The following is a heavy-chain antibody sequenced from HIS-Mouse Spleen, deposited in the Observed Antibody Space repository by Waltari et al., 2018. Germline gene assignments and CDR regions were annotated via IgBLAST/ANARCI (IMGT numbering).Heavy chain of an antibody. Sequence: QLQLQESGPGLVKPSETLSLTCTVSGGSISSSSYYWGWIRQPPGKGLEWIGSIYYSVSAYYNPSLTSRVTISVDTSKNQFSLKLSSVTAADTAVYYCAGEIPYSSSWYDWYFDLWGRGTLVTVSS. CDR3: AGEIPYSSSWYDWYFDL. J-gene: IGHJ2*01. CDR2: IYYSVSA. D-gene: IGHD6-13*01. V-gene: IGHV4-39*07. CDR1: GGSISSSSYY.